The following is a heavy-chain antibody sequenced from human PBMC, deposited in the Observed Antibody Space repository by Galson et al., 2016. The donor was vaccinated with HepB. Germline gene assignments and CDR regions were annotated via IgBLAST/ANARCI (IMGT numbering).Heavy chain of an antibody. D-gene: IGHD3-16*02. CDR3: ARLFVGWGHYRFDS. V-gene: IGHV4-30-4*01. Sequence: TLSLTCRVSGGSAYSHDYYRTWIRQPPGKGLEWIGYIYYSGTTYYNPSLKSRIAMSIDTSKDQFSLTMTSVTAADTAVYYCARLFVGWGHYRFDSWGQGSLLIVSS. CDR1: GGSAYSHDYY. J-gene: IGHJ4*02. CDR2: IYYSGTT.